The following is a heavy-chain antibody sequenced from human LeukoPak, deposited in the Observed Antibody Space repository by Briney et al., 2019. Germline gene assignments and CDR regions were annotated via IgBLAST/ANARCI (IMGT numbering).Heavy chain of an antibody. CDR2: INHSGST. J-gene: IGHJ5*02. D-gene: IGHD1-26*01. Sequence: PSETLSLTCAVYGGSFSGYYWSWIRQPPGKGLEWIGEINHSGSTNYNPSLKSRVTISVDTSKNQSSLKLSSVTAADMAVYYCARGWEWELLPYNWFDPWGQGTLVTVSS. CDR3: ARGWEWELLPYNWFDP. CDR1: GGSFSGYY. V-gene: IGHV4-34*01.